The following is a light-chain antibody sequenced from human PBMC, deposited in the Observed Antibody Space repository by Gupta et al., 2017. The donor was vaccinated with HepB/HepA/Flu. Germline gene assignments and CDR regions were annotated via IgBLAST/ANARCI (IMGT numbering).Light chain of an antibody. V-gene: IGLV1-40*01. CDR2: GNS. CDR1: SSNIGAGYD. Sequence: QSVLTQPPSVSGAPGQRVTISCTGSSSNIGAGYDVHWYQQLPGTAPKLLIYGNSNRPSGVTDRFSGSKSGNSASLAIAGLQAEDEADYYCQSYASSLSGAVFGGGTKLTVL. CDR3: QSYASSLSGAV. J-gene: IGLJ2*01.